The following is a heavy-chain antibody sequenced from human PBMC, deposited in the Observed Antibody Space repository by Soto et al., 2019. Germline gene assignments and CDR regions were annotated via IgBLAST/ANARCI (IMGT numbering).Heavy chain of an antibody. CDR1: GFTLSDYS. V-gene: IGHV3-21*01. D-gene: IGHD1-1*01. J-gene: IGHJ5*02. Sequence: EVQLVESGGGLVMPGGSLRLSCAASGFTLSDYSMNWVRQAPGKGLEWVSCISSGSSYIYYADSVKGRFTIARDNDKNSLYMQMKSLRGEDTAVYYCAIDDQQERREGILNWLAPWGQGALVTVSS. CDR2: ISSGSSYI. CDR3: AIDDQQERREGILNWLAP.